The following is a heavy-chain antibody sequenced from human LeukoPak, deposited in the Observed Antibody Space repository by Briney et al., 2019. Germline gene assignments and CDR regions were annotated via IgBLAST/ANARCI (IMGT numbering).Heavy chain of an antibody. J-gene: IGHJ6*03. Sequence: SETLSLTCTVSGGSISSSSYYWGWIRQPPGKGLEWIGSIYYSGSTYYNPSLKSRVTISVDTSKNQFSLKLSSVTAADTAVYYCARHTNDYGEHAPNYYYYMDVWGKGTTVTISS. CDR2: IYYSGST. CDR3: ARHTNDYGEHAPNYYYYMDV. CDR1: GGSISSSSYY. V-gene: IGHV4-39*01. D-gene: IGHD4-17*01.